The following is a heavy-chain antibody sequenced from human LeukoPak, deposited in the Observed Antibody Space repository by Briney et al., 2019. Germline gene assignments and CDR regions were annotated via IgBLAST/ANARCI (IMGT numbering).Heavy chain of an antibody. D-gene: IGHD3-3*01. J-gene: IGHJ4*02. V-gene: IGHV3-23*01. CDR3: AKSGVSLRFLEWTFDY. CDR1: GFTLSSYA. CDR2: ISGSCGST. Sequence: GGSLRLSCAASGFTLSSYAMSWVRQAPGKGLEWVSAISGSCGSTYYADAVKGRFTISRDNSKNTLYLQINSLRAEDTAVYYCAKSGVSLRFLEWTFDYWGQGTLVTVSS.